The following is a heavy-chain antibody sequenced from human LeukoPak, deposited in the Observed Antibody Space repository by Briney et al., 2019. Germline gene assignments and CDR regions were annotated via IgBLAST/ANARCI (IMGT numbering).Heavy chain of an antibody. CDR3: SGYCGGDCPDDAFDI. Sequence: SETPSLTCAVYGGSFSGSYWSWIRQPPGKGLEWIGEINHSGSTNNNPSLKSRGTISVGTTKNKFSFKQSDGTAAATAVYYCSGYCGGDCPDDAFDIWGQGTMVTVSS. V-gene: IGHV4-34*04. CDR2: INHSGST. D-gene: IGHD2-21*01. J-gene: IGHJ3*02. CDR1: GGSFSGSY.